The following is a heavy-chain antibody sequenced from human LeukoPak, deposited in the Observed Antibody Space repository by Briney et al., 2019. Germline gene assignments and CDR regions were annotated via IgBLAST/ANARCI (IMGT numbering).Heavy chain of an antibody. V-gene: IGHV4-39*07. CDR3: AGNGGNSNFDY. D-gene: IGHD4-23*01. CDR2: IYHSGST. CDR1: GGSISSSSYY. Sequence: SETLSLTCTVSGGSISSSSYYWGWIRQPPGKGLEWIGEIYHSGSTNYNPSLKSRVTISVDKSKKQFSLKLSSVTAADTAVYYCAGNGGNSNFDYWGQGTLVTVSS. J-gene: IGHJ4*02.